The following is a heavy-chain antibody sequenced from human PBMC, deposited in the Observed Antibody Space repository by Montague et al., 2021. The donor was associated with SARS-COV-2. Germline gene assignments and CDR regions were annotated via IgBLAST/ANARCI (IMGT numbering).Heavy chain of an antibody. CDR2: VLYNKGS. V-gene: IGHV4-59*08. J-gene: IGHJ4*02. CDR3: VRHPQYDGSNCPPDF. CDR1: GVSVTDYY. Sequence: SETLSLTCTVSGVSVTDYYWSWIRQPPGKGLEWVGDVLYNKGSNFNPSLKSRVAISVDTSKNQFSLRLTSVTAADTTFYYCVRHPQYDGSNCPPDFWGQGTLVTVSS. D-gene: IGHD5-24*01.